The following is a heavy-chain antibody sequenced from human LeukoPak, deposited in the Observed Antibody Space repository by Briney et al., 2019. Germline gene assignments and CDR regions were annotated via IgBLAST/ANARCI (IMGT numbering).Heavy chain of an antibody. J-gene: IGHJ4*02. Sequence: GGSLRLSCAASGFTVSDYYMSWVRQAPGKGLEWVLVIYSDSRTYYADSVRGRFTISRDNSKNTLYLQMNSLRAEDTAVYYCAKTVTTSLYWGQGTLVTVSS. CDR1: GFTVSDYY. CDR2: IYSDSRT. V-gene: IGHV3-53*01. D-gene: IGHD4-17*01. CDR3: AKTVTTSLY.